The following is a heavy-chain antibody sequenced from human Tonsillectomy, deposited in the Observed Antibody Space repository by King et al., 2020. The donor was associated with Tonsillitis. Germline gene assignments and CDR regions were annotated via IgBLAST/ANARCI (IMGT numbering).Heavy chain of an antibody. CDR3: ARQVTVAGTDSHYYGMDV. D-gene: IGHD6-19*01. V-gene: IGHV5-51*01. Sequence: QLVQSGGEVKKPGESLKISCKGSGYNFSTYWIGWVRQMPWKGLEWLGIIHPGDSDTRYSPSFQGQVTISADKSISTAYLQWTRLTASDSAMYYCARQVTVAGTDSHYYGMDVWGQGTTVTVSS. CDR1: GYNFSTYW. J-gene: IGHJ6*02. CDR2: IHPGDSDT.